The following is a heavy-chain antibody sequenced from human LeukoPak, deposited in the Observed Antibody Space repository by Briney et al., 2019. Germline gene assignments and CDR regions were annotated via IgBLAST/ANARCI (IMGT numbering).Heavy chain of an antibody. J-gene: IGHJ4*02. D-gene: IGHD3-16*01. V-gene: IGHV4-61*02. CDR3: ARARKGGQPQLTYYFDY. CDR1: GGSISSGCYY. CDR2: IYTSGST. Sequence: SETLSLTCTVSGGSISSGCYYWSWLRQPAGKGLDWIGRIYTSGSTNYNPSLKSRVTISVDTSKNQFSLKLSSVTAADTAVYYCARARKGGQPQLTYYFDYWGQGTLVTVSS.